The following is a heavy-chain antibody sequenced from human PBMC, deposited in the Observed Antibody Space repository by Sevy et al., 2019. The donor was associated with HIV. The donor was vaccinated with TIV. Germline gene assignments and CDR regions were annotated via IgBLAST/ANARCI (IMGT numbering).Heavy chain of an antibody. J-gene: IGHJ6*02. Sequence: SETLSLTCTVSGGSINNYWWGWIRQPAGKGLEWIGRIYSSGTADYNPSLKSRVTMSVDTARNQFSLKMSSVTAADTAVYFCARDDQDSWSGYYKVQYQYIMDVWGQGTTVTVYS. CDR2: IYSSGTA. CDR1: GGSINNYW. V-gene: IGHV4-4*07. D-gene: IGHD3-3*01. CDR3: ARDDQDSWSGYYKVQYQYIMDV.